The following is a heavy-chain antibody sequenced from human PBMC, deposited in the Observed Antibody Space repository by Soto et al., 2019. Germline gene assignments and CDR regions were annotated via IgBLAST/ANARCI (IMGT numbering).Heavy chain of an antibody. CDR3: AREAPFGYGDSPYYFDY. CDR1: GFTFSSYA. J-gene: IGHJ4*02. D-gene: IGHD4-17*01. CDR2: ISYDGSNK. Sequence: VQLLESGGGLVQPGGSLRLSCAASGFTFSSYAMHWVRQAPGKGLEWVAVISYDGSNKYYADSVKGRFTISRDNSKNTLYLQMNSLRAEDTAVYYCAREAPFGYGDSPYYFDYWGQGTLVTVSS. V-gene: IGHV3-30-3*01.